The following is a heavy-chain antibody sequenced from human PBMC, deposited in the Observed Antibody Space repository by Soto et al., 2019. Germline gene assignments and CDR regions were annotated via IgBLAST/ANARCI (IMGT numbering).Heavy chain of an antibody. V-gene: IGHV3-23*01. CDR3: AKTPGPYYYDSSGYPYYYYYGMDV. J-gene: IGHJ6*02. CDR2: ISGSGGST. CDR1: GFTFSSYA. D-gene: IGHD3-22*01. Sequence: GGSLRLSCAASGFTFSSYAMNWVRQAPGKGLEWVSAISGSGGSTYYADSVKGRFTISRDNSKNTLYLQMNSLRAEDTAVYYCAKTPGPYYYDSSGYPYYYYYGMDVWGQGTTVTVSS.